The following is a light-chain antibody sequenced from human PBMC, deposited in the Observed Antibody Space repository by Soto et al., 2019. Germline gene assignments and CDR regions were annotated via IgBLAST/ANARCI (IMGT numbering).Light chain of an antibody. V-gene: IGKV3-11*01. Sequence: EIVLTQSPATLSLSPGERATLSCRASQSVSSYLAWYQQKPGQAPRLLIYDASNRATGIPARFSGSGSGIDFTLTISSLEPEDVADYYCQQRSNWPPWTFGQGTKVEIK. CDR1: QSVSSY. J-gene: IGKJ1*01. CDR3: QQRSNWPPWT. CDR2: DAS.